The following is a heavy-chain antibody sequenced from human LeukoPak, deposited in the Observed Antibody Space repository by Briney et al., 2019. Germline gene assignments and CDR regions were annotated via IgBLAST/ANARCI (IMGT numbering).Heavy chain of an antibody. Sequence: ASVKVSCKASGYTFTSYGISWVRQAPGQGLEWMGWISAKKGNTDYAQKLQGRVTMTTDTSTSTAYMELRSLRSDDTAVYYCARDMYSSGRVPYDYWGQGTLVTVSS. V-gene: IGHV1-18*01. CDR1: GYTFTSYG. CDR3: ARDMYSSGRVPYDY. CDR2: ISAKKGNT. D-gene: IGHD6-19*01. J-gene: IGHJ4*02.